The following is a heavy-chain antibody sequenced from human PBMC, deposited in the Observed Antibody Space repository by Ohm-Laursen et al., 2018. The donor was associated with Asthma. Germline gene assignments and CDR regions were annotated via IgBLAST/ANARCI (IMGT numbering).Heavy chain of an antibody. CDR3: ARGTFYYESTGYYFFDH. CDR2: IYYSGIT. V-gene: IGHV4-31*03. J-gene: IGHJ4*02. CDR1: GASIRSGGNY. D-gene: IGHD3-22*01. Sequence: TLSLTCTVSGASIRSGGNYWSWIRQHPGKGLEWIGYIYYSGITYSNPSLRSRVSISVDTSKNQFSLKLSPVTAADTAVYYCARGTFYYESTGYYFFDHWGQGALVTVSS.